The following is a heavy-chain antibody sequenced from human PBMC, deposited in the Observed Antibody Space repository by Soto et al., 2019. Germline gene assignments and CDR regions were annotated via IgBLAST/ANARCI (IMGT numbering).Heavy chain of an antibody. D-gene: IGHD1-1*01. Sequence: QVQLVESGGGVVQPGRSLRLSCEGSGFTFRNHGMHWIRQSPGKGLEWLAVIWYDGSEKYYADSVKGRFTISRDNSNNTLYLQMNSLKVEDTAIYYCARWSNNKVVDPWGQGTVVTVS. CDR3: ARWSNNKVVDP. CDR1: GFTFRNHG. J-gene: IGHJ5*02. V-gene: IGHV3-33*01. CDR2: IWYDGSEK.